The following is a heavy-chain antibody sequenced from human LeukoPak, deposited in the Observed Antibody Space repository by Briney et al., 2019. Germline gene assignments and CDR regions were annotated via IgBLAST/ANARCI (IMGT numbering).Heavy chain of an antibody. J-gene: IGHJ3*02. CDR2: ISAYNGNT. CDR3: ARGPYTDRYGWGAFDI. D-gene: IGHD2-8*02. CDR1: GYTFTSYG. Sequence: ASVKVSCKASGYTFTSYGISWVRQAPGQGLEWMGWISAYNGNTNYAQKLQGRVTMTTDTSTSTAYMELRSLRSDDTAVYYCARGPYTDRYGWGAFDIWGQGTMVTVSS. V-gene: IGHV1-18*01.